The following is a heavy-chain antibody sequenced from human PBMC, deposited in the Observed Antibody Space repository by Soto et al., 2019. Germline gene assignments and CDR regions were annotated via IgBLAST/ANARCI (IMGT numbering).Heavy chain of an antibody. CDR3: ARVRADYYDSSGPPGWFDP. CDR2: IYYSGST. V-gene: IGHV4-59*01. Sequence: PSETLSLTCTVSGGSISSYYWSWIRQPPGKGLEWIGYIYYSGSTNYNPSLKSRVTISVDTSKNQFSLQLSSVTAADTAVYYCARVRADYYDSSGPPGWFDPWGQGTLVTVSS. CDR1: GGSISSYY. D-gene: IGHD3-22*01. J-gene: IGHJ5*02.